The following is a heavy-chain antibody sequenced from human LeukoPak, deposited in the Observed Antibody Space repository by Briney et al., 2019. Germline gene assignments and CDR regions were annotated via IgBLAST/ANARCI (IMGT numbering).Heavy chain of an antibody. J-gene: IGHJ4*02. CDR1: GDSVSSNSPA. Sequence: SQTLSLTCAISGDSVSSNSPAWNWIRQSPSRGLEWLGRTYYRSKWYYEYAVSVKSRITINADTSKNQFSLQLNSVTPEDTAVYYCARILGGDEGADYWGQGTLVTVSS. CDR2: TYYRSKWYY. CDR3: ARILGGDEGADY. D-gene: IGHD1-26*01. V-gene: IGHV6-1*01.